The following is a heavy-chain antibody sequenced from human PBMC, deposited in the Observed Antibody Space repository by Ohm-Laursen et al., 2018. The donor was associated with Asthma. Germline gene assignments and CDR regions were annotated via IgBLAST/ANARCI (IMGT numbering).Heavy chain of an antibody. CDR3: ARGLPYYYDSSGYYGY. J-gene: IGHJ4*02. Sequence: SSVKVSCKASGYTFTSYGISWVRQAPGQGLEWMGGIIPIFGTANYAQKFQGRVTITADESTSTAYMELSSLRSEDTAVYYCARGLPYYYDSSGYYGYWGQGTLVTVSS. CDR2: IIPIFGTA. CDR1: GYTFTSYG. D-gene: IGHD3-22*01. V-gene: IGHV1-69*01.